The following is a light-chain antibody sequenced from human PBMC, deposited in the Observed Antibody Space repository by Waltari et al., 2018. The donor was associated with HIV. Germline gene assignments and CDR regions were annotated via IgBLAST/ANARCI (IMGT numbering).Light chain of an antibody. V-gene: IGKV6-21*01. Sequence: EIVLTQSPDFQSVTPRERVTITCRASQNTGTRLHWYQQKPNQSPRLLIKFASQSFSGVPSRFSGSGSGTDFTLTINSLEPEDAATYYCLQSSTFPYTFGQGTKLEIK. CDR1: QNTGTR. CDR3: LQSSTFPYT. CDR2: FAS. J-gene: IGKJ2*01.